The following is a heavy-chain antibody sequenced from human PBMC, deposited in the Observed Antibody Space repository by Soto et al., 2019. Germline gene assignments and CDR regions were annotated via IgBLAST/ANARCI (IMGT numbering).Heavy chain of an antibody. D-gene: IGHD4-17*01. Sequence: QVQLVQSGAEVKKPGSSVKVSCKASGGTFSSYAISWVRQAPGQGLEWMGGIIPIFGTANYAQKFQGRVTITADESTSTAYMELSSLRSEDTAVYYYARVRWDYGDLGEFDYWGQGTLVTVSS. CDR2: IIPIFGTA. V-gene: IGHV1-69*01. CDR1: GGTFSSYA. CDR3: ARVRWDYGDLGEFDY. J-gene: IGHJ4*02.